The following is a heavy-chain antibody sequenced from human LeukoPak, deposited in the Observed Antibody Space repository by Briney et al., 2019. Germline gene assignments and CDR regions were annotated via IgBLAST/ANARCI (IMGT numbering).Heavy chain of an antibody. CDR3: AKSHFWNYVGWFDP. V-gene: IGHV3-9*01. J-gene: IGHJ5*02. D-gene: IGHD1-7*01. CDR2: ISWNSGSI. CDR1: GFTFDDYA. Sequence: SLRLSCAASGFTFDDYAMHWVRQAPGKGLEWVSGISWNSGSIGYADSVKGRFTTSRDNAKNSLYLQMNSLRAEDTALYYCAKSHFWNYVGWFDPWGQGTLVTVSS.